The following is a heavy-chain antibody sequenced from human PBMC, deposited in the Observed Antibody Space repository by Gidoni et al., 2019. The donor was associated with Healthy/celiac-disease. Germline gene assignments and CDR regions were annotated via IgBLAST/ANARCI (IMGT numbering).Heavy chain of an antibody. J-gene: IGHJ6*02. V-gene: IGHV1-24*01. CDR3: ATECPYGGGCYYGMDV. CDR2: CDPEDGET. D-gene: IGHD4-17*01. CDR1: GYTLTALS. Sequence: QVQLVQSGAEVKKPGASVKVSCKVSGYTLTALSMHWVRQAPGKGLEWMGGCDPEDGETIYAQKFQVRVTMTEDTSTDTAYMELSSLRSEDTAVYYCATECPYGGGCYYGMDVWGQGTTVTVSS.